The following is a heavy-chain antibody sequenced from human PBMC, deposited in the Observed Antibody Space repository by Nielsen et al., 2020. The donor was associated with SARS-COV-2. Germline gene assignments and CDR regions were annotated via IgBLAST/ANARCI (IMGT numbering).Heavy chain of an antibody. Sequence: GGSLRLSCKGSGYSFTSYWISWVRQMPGKGLEWMGRIDPSDSYTNYSPSFQGHVTISADKSISTAYLQWSSLKASDTAMYYCARHSKGTAFISLGFDYWGQGTLVTVSS. J-gene: IGHJ4*02. D-gene: IGHD1/OR15-1a*01. CDR3: ARHSKGTAFISLGFDY. V-gene: IGHV5-10-1*01. CDR2: IDPSDSYT. CDR1: GYSFTSYW.